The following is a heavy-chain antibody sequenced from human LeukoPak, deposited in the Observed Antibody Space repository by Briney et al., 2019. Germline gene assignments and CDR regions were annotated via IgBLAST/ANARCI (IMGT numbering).Heavy chain of an antibody. CDR3: ARGVGYYDSSGYYAGVDDAFDI. V-gene: IGHV1-2*02. CDR2: INPNSGGT. J-gene: IGHJ3*02. D-gene: IGHD3-22*01. CDR1: GYTFTGYY. Sequence: SVKVSCTASGYTFTGYYMHWVRQAPGQGLEWMGWINPNSGGTNYAQKFQGRVTMTRDTSISTAYMELSRLRSDDTAVYYCARGVGYYDSSGYYAGVDDAFDIWGQGTMVTVSS.